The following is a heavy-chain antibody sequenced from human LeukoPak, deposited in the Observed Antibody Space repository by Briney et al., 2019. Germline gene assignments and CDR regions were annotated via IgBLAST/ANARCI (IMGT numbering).Heavy chain of an antibody. CDR2: IYTSGST. Sequence: SETLSLTCTVSGGSISSYYWSWIRQPAGKGLEWIGRIYTSGSTNYNPSLKSRVTMSVDTSKNQFSLKLSSVTAADTAVYYCARHRDGYNLRAFDIWGQGTMVTVSS. J-gene: IGHJ3*02. CDR3: ARHRDGYNLRAFDI. D-gene: IGHD5-24*01. CDR1: GGSISSYY. V-gene: IGHV4-4*07.